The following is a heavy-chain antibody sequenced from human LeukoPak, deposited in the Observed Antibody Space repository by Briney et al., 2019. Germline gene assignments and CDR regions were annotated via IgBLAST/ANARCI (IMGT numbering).Heavy chain of an antibody. Sequence: PGGSLRLSCAASGFTFSSYGMHWVRQAPGKGLEWVAVISYDGSTKYYADSVKGRFTISRDNSKNTLYLQMNSLRAEDTAVYYCAKDRSWYYFDYWGQGTLVTVSS. J-gene: IGHJ4*02. CDR3: AKDRSWYYFDY. V-gene: IGHV3-30*18. CDR1: GFTFSSYG. CDR2: ISYDGSTK. D-gene: IGHD2-8*02.